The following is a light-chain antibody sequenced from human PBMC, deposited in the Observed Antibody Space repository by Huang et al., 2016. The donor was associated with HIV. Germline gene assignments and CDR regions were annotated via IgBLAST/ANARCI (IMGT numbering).Light chain of an antibody. J-gene: IGKJ3*01. Sequence: DIVMTQSPVTLSVSPGERATLSCRASQRVGRNLAWYQQKPGQAPRLLIYGASTRVTGVPVRFSGSGSGTEFTLTISSLQSEDFALYFCQQYNAWPRGTFGPGTKVDIK. CDR1: QRVGRN. V-gene: IGKV3-15*01. CDR2: GAS. CDR3: QQYNAWPRGT.